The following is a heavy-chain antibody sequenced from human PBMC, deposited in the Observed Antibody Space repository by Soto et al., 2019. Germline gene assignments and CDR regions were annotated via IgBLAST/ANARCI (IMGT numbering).Heavy chain of an antibody. D-gene: IGHD3-22*01. V-gene: IGHV1-69*01. CDR1: GGTFSSYA. CDR2: IIPIFGTA. J-gene: IGHJ6*02. Sequence: QVQLVQSGAEVKEPGSSVKVSCKASGGTFSSYAISWVRQAPGQGLEWMGGIIPIFGTANYAQKFQGRVTITADESTSTAYMELSSLRSEATAVYYCARGVVITDYYYYYYGMDVWGQGTTVTVSS. CDR3: ARGVVITDYYYYYYGMDV.